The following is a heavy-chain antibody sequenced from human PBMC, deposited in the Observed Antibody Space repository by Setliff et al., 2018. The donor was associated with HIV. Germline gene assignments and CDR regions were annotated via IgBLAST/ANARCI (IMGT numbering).Heavy chain of an antibody. CDR3: ARQKASEYSSSFWFDP. Sequence: VASVKVSCKASGGTLSTSAIGWLRQAPGQGLEWMGGFIPMFGITQYAPKFQGSVTITAEESTSTVYMELNSLRSEDPAVYYCARQKASEYSSSFWFDPWGQGTLVTVSS. CDR1: GGTLSTSA. V-gene: IGHV1-69*13. CDR2: FIPMFGIT. J-gene: IGHJ5*02. D-gene: IGHD6-6*01.